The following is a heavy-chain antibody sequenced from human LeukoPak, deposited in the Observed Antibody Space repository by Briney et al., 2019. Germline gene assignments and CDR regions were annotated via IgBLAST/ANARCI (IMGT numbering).Heavy chain of an antibody. Sequence: GASVKVSCKTSGYTFTSSGISWVRHTPGQGLEWMGWISAYNGNTNYAQKLQGRVTMTTDTSTSTAYMELRSLRSDDTAVYYYARSHSSGTDIVVVSAAFMDVWGKRTTVTVSS. D-gene: IGHD2-2*01. J-gene: IGHJ6*03. CDR3: ARSHSSGTDIVVVSAAFMDV. CDR1: GYTFTSSG. CDR2: ISAYNGNT. V-gene: IGHV1-18*01.